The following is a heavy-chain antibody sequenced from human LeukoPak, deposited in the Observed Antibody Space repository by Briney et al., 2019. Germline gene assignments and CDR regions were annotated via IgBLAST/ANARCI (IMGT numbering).Heavy chain of an antibody. D-gene: IGHD6-6*01. CDR3: ARAVALDRIAALAFDI. V-gene: IGHV3-21*01. CDR1: GFTFSRYS. Sequence: GGSLRLSCAASGFTFSRYSMNWVRQAPGKGLEWVSSISSSSSYIYYADSVKGRFTISRDNAKNSLYLQMNSLRAEDTAVYYCARAVALDRIAALAFDIWGQGTMVTVSS. CDR2: ISSSSSYI. J-gene: IGHJ3*02.